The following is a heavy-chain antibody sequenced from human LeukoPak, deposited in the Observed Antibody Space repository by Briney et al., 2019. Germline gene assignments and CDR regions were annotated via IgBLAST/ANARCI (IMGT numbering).Heavy chain of an antibody. J-gene: IGHJ4*02. CDR2: ITAGGGNT. Sequence: GGSLRLSCAASGFTFSIYAMSWVRQAPGKGLEWVSAITAGGGNTYYADSVKGRFTISRDSSKNTLYLQMNSLRAEDTAVYYCAKCLTGYYVLDYWGQGTLVTVSS. CDR1: GFTFSIYA. D-gene: IGHD3-9*01. CDR3: AKCLTGYYVLDY. V-gene: IGHV3-23*01.